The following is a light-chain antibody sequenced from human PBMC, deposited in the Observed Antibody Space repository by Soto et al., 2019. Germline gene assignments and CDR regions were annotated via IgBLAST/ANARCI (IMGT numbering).Light chain of an antibody. CDR1: QDSTKY. CDR3: QQLSSYPST. Sequence: IPFTPSPSSLCASVGDRLTITFRASQDSTKYLAWYQQKPGKAPNLLIYDAYTLHSGVTSRFSGSGSGTDFTLTISGLQPEDFATYYCQQLSSYPSTFGGGTKVDIK. CDR2: DAY. V-gene: IGKV1-9*01. J-gene: IGKJ4*01.